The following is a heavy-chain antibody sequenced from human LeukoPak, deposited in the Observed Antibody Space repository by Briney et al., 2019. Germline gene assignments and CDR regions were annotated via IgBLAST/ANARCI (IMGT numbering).Heavy chain of an antibody. CDR2: IYHSGST. CDR1: GGSISSSNW. Sequence: SSGTLSLTCAVSGGSISSSNWWSWVRQPPGKGLEWIGEIYHSGSTNYNPSLKSRVTISVDTSKNQFSLKLSSVTAADTAVYYCARDHLANLASRLFDPWGQGTLVTVSS. CDR3: ARDHLANLASRLFDP. J-gene: IGHJ5*02. D-gene: IGHD3-3*01. V-gene: IGHV4-4*02.